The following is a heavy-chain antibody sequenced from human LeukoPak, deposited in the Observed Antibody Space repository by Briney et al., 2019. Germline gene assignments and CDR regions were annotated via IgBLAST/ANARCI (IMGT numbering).Heavy chain of an antibody. CDR2: IIPILGIA. D-gene: IGHD3-9*01. Sequence: SVKVSCKASGGTFSSYAISWVRQAPGQGLEWMGRIIPILGIANYAQKFQGRVTITADKSTSTAYMELSSLRSEDTAVYYCARGSGLGSSYDILTGYPIGPFDYWGQGTLVTVSS. CDR1: GGTFSSYA. CDR3: ARGSGLGSSYDILTGYPIGPFDY. V-gene: IGHV1-69*04. J-gene: IGHJ4*02.